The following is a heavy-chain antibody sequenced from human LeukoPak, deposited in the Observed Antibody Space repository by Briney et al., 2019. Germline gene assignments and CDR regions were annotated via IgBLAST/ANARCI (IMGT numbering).Heavy chain of an antibody. CDR1: GGSISSSSYY. D-gene: IGHD5-18*01. CDR2: IYYSGST. J-gene: IGHJ4*02. CDR3: ARVEDTAMGERDKLFDY. V-gene: IGHV4-39*07. Sequence: SETLSLTCTVSGGSISSSSYYWGWIRQPPGKGLEWIGSIYYSGSTYYNPSLKSRVTISVDTSKNQFSLKLSSVTAADTAVYYCARVEDTAMGERDKLFDYWGQGTLVTVSS.